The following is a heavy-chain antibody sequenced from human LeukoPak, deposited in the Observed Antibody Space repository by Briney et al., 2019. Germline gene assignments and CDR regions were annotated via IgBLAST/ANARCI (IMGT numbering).Heavy chain of an antibody. V-gene: IGHV1-69*04. CDR3: ARYIHPQGLIGYAMDV. D-gene: IGHD2-15*01. CDR1: GGPFNSYA. Sequence: SVKVSCKASGGPFNSYAINWVRQAPGQGLEWMGRIIVILGKVNYAQKFQGRLTITADKSTRTAYMDLSNLASEDTAIYFCARYIHPQGLIGYAMDVWGQGTTVIVSS. CDR2: IIVILGKV. J-gene: IGHJ6*02.